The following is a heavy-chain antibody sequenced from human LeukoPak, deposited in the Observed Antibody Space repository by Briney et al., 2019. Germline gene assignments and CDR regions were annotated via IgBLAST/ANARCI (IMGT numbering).Heavy chain of an antibody. D-gene: IGHD1-26*01. CDR1: GFTFDNYR. Sequence: GGSLRLSCAASGFTFDNYRMRWVRQAPGKGLEWVSPVNADGGNTYYADSVKGRFTISRDNSKSTLILQMNSLRAEDTTLYYCTKRVKYGGTWDHFADWGQGTLVTVSS. CDR2: VNADGGNT. J-gene: IGHJ4*02. V-gene: IGHV3-23*01. CDR3: TKRVKYGGTWDHFAD.